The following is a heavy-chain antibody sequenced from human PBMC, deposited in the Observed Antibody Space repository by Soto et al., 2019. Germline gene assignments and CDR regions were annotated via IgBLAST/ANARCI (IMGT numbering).Heavy chain of an antibody. CDR3: ARDFRSRYCSSTSCHTPYYYYGMDV. Sequence: ASVKVSCKASGYTFTGYYMHWVRQAPGQGLEWMGWINPNSGGTNYAQKFQGRVTMTRDTSISTAYMELSRLRSDDTAVYYCARDFRSRYCSSTSCHTPYYYYGMDVWGQWTTVTVSS. V-gene: IGHV1-2*02. D-gene: IGHD2-2*01. J-gene: IGHJ6*02. CDR2: INPNSGGT. CDR1: GYTFTGYY.